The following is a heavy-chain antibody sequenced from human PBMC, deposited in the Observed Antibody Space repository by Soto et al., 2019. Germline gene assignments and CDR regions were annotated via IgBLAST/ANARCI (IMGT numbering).Heavy chain of an antibody. CDR2: TSNTGSA. D-gene: IGHD3-9*01. CDR1: GGSVNSGTDF. J-gene: IGHJ4*02. CDR3: ARVRWLSKYAILTVYYIFDQ. Sequence: QVQLQESGPGLVKPSETLSLTCIVSGGSVNSGTDFWSWIRQPPGKGLGWIGYTSNTGSAKYNPCIKSRATTTTDTSTNHYSLQLTSVTAAYTAAYYCARVRWLSKYAILTVYYIFDQWGRGTLVTVSS. V-gene: IGHV4-61*03.